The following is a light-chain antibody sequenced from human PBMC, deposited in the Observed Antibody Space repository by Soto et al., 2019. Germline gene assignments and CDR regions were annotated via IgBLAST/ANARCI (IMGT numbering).Light chain of an antibody. CDR1: QFLSDSV. V-gene: IGKV3-20*01. Sequence: MVLTTSPGTLSSCTREGAPHSAGASQFLSDSVIAWYQQKPGQAPRLLIYDASNRATGIPARFSGSGSGTDFTLTISSLEPEDFAVYYCQQYGDSPATFGPGTKVDTK. CDR2: DAS. J-gene: IGKJ3*01. CDR3: QQYGDSPAT.